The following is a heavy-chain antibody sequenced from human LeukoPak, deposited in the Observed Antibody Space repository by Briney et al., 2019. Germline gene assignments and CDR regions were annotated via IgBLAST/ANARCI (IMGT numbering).Heavy chain of an antibody. D-gene: IGHD6-19*01. Sequence: ASVKVSCKASGYTFTSYYMHWVRQAPGQGLEWMGWISIYNGNTDYAQKLRGRVTMTTDTSTSTAYLELRGLRSDDTAVYYCAREASDNWFDPWGQGTLVTVSS. CDR2: ISIYNGNT. J-gene: IGHJ5*02. CDR1: GYTFTSYY. CDR3: AREASDNWFDP. V-gene: IGHV1-18*04.